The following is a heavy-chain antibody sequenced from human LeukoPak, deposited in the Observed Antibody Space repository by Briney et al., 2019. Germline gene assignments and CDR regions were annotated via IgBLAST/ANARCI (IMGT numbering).Heavy chain of an antibody. CDR2: ISWKSYSI. D-gene: IGHD2-2*01. CDR3: AKDIMPNYYCGMDV. J-gene: IGHJ6*02. Sequence: GGSLRLSCAASGFTFDNYAMHWVRQAPGKGLEWVSGISWKSYSIGYADSVKGRFTISRDNAKNSLYLQMNSLRAEDTALYYCAKDIMPNYYCGMDVRGQGTTVTVSS. CDR1: GFTFDNYA. V-gene: IGHV3-9*01.